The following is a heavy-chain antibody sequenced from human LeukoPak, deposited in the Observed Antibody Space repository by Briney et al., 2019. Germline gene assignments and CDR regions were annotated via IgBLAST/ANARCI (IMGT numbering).Heavy chain of an antibody. J-gene: IGHJ6*02. CDR2: ISAYNGNT. D-gene: IGHD3-3*01. Sequence: GASVKVPCKASGYTFTSYGISWVRQAPGQGLEWMGWISAYNGNTNYAQKLQGRVTMTTDTSTSTAYMELRSLRSDDTAVYYCARVELRFLEWLRYYYYGMDVWGQGTTVTVSS. CDR3: ARVELRFLEWLRYYYYGMDV. V-gene: IGHV1-18*01. CDR1: GYTFTSYG.